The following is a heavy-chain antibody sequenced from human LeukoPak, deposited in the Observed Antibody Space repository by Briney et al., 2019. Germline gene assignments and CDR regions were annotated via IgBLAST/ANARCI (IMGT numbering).Heavy chain of an antibody. CDR2: ISSSSSYI. V-gene: IGHV3-21*01. Sequence: PGGSLRLSCAASGFTFSSYWMSWVRQAPGKGLEWVSSISSSSSYIYYADSVKGRFTISRDNAKNSLYLQMNSLRAEDTAVYYCARDGYYDSSGYWTDYYYYMDVWGKGTTVTVSS. CDR3: ARDGYYDSSGYWTDYYYYMDV. J-gene: IGHJ6*03. D-gene: IGHD3-22*01. CDR1: GFTFSSYW.